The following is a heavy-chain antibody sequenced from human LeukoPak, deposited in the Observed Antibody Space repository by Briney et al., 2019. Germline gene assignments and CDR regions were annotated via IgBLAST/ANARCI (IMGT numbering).Heavy chain of an antibody. D-gene: IGHD6-19*01. J-gene: IGHJ4*02. CDR2: IYYSGST. CDR1: GGSISSYY. Sequence: SETLSLTCTVSGGSISSYYWGWIRQPPGKGLEWIGSIYYSGSTYYNPSLKSRVTISVDTSKNQFSLKLNSVTAADTAVYYCARDRSGWPYYFDYWGQGTLVTVSS. CDR3: ARDRSGWPYYFDY. V-gene: IGHV4-39*07.